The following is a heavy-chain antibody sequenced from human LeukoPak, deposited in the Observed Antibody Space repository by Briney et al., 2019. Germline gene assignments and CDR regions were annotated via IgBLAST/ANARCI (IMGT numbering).Heavy chain of an antibody. CDR2: FDPEDGET. Sequence: ASVKVSCKVSGYTLTELSMHWVRQAPGKGLEWMGGFDPEDGETIYAQKFQGRVTMTRDTSISTAYMELSRLRSDDTAVYYCARWGRLWFGELSTTTNWFDPWGQGTLVTVSS. CDR3: ARWGRLWFGELSTTTNWFDP. V-gene: IGHV1-24*01. D-gene: IGHD3-10*01. CDR1: GYTLTELS. J-gene: IGHJ5*02.